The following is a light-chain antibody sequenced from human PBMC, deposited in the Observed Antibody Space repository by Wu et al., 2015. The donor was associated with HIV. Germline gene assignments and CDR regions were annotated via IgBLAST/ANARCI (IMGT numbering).Light chain of an antibody. CDR3: QQRRYWPLYT. CDR1: XSVATTS. CDR2: DAS. V-gene: IGKV3-11*01. Sequence: LSCRASXSVATTSLAWYRTRNLGPGVPRLLIYDASNRATGIPARFSGSGSGTDFTLTISSLEPEDFAVYYCQQRRYWPLYTFGQGTKLEIK. J-gene: IGKJ2*01.